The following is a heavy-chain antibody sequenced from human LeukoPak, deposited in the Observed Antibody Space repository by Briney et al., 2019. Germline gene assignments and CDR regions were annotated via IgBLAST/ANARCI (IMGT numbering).Heavy chain of an antibody. Sequence: GGSLRLSCAASGFTFSSYWMHWVRQAPGKGLVWVSRINTDGSSTSYADSVKGRFTISRDSAKNTLYLQMNSLRAEDTAVYYCAREGRRWLQLQVWGQGTMVTVSS. V-gene: IGHV3-74*01. D-gene: IGHD5-24*01. CDR3: AREGRRWLQLQV. J-gene: IGHJ3*01. CDR2: INTDGSST. CDR1: GFTFSSYW.